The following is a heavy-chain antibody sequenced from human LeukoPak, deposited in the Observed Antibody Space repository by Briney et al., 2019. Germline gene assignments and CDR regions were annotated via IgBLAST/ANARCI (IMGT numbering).Heavy chain of an antibody. CDR1: GFTFDDYG. CDR2: INWNGGST. D-gene: IGHD3-16*02. Sequence: PGGSLRLSCAASGFTFDDYGMSWVRQAPGKGLEWVSGINWNGGSTGYADSVKGRFTISRDNAKNSLYLQINSLRAEDTALCYCARDLVYYDYVWGSYRRGAPFDYWGQGTLVTVSS. V-gene: IGHV3-20*04. CDR3: ARDLVYYDYVWGSYRRGAPFDY. J-gene: IGHJ4*02.